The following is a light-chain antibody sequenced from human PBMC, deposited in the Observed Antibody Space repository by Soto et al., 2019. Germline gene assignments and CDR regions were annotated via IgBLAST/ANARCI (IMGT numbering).Light chain of an antibody. V-gene: IGLV2-23*03. CDR1: SSDVGSYNL. Sequence: QSALTQPASVSGSPRQSITISCTGTSSDVGSYNLVSRSQHHPGKAPKFLIYEGSERPSGISNRFSGSKSGDTASLTISGLQAEDEADYYGCSYGVRSTFEVFGTGNKLTVL. CDR3: CSYGVRSTFEV. J-gene: IGLJ1*01. CDR2: EGS.